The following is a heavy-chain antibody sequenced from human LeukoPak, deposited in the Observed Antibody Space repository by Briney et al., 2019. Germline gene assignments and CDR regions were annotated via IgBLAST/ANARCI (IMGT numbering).Heavy chain of an antibody. V-gene: IGHV3-13*01. J-gene: IGHJ4*02. D-gene: IGHD3-22*01. CDR2: IGTAGDT. CDR1: GFTFSSYD. Sequence: GGSLRLSCAASGFTFSSYDMHWVRQATGKGLEWVSAIGTAGDTYYPGSVKGRFTISRENAKNSLYLQMNSLRAGDTAVYYCARGSSGYYYDYWGQGTLVTVSS. CDR3: ARGSSGYYYDY.